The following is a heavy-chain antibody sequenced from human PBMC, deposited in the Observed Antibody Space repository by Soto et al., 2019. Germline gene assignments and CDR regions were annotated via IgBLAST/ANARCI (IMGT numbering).Heavy chain of an antibody. J-gene: IGHJ4*02. CDR3: AREAAAAGTTFDY. CDR1: GGSISSYY. Sequence: SETLSLTCTVSGGSISSYYWSWIRQPPGKGLEWIGYIYYSGSTNYNPPLKSRVTISVDTSKNQFSLKLSSVTAADTAVYYCAREAAAAGTTFDYWGQGTLVTVSS. CDR2: IYYSGST. V-gene: IGHV4-59*01. D-gene: IGHD6-13*01.